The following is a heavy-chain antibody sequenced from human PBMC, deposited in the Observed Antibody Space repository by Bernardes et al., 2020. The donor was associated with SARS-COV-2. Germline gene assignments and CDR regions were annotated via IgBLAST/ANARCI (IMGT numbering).Heavy chain of an antibody. D-gene: IGHD5-12*01. V-gene: IGHV3-48*01. J-gene: IGHJ4*02. Sequence: GGSLRLSCVGSGFIFTTYSMSWVRQAPGKGLEWLLFISSGGDTIHDADSVRGRFTVSRDDAKNSVYLQMNSLRAEDTAVYYCARAWRENSFDYWGQGALGTGSS. CDR2: ISSGGDTI. CDR3: ARAWRENSFDY. CDR1: GFIFTTYS.